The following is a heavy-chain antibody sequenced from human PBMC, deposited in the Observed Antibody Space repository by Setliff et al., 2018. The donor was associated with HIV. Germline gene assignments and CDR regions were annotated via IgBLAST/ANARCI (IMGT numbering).Heavy chain of an antibody. J-gene: IGHJ3*02. CDR1: GGFMNSSGYY. V-gene: IGHV4-31*03. Sequence: SETLSLTCTVSGGFMNSSGYYWTWIRQHPGKGLEWIGYIYASGSPDYNPSLESRVTISSDTSKNQFSLKLKSVAGADTAVYYCARVFHSLPTGLNDPFDMWGQGTLVTVSS. CDR3: ARVFHSLPTGLNDPFDM. CDR2: IYASGSP. D-gene: IGHD4-17*01.